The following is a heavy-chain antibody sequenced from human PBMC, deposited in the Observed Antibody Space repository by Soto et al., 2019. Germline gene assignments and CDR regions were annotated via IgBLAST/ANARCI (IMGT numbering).Heavy chain of an antibody. J-gene: IGHJ6*02. CDR2: IYPGDSDT. V-gene: IGHV5-51*01. CDR1: GYSFTGYG. Sequence: PGESLKISCNGSGYSFTGYGICWVRQMPWKGLEWMGIIYPGDSDTRYSPSFQGQVTISADKSISTAYLQWSSLKASDTAMYYCARHGEYGMDVWGQGTTVTVSS. CDR3: ARHGEYGMDV.